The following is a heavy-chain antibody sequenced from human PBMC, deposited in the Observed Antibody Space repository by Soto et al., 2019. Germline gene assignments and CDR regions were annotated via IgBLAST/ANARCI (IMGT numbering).Heavy chain of an antibody. V-gene: IGHV3-23*01. Sequence: PGGSLRLSCATSGFTFTSFALSWVRQAPGKGLEWVSAISGSGGSTYYADSVKGRFTISRDNSKNTLYLQMNSLRAEDTAVYYCAKNNWNYEPHFDYWGQGTLVTVPS. CDR3: AKNNWNYEPHFDY. CDR2: ISGSGGST. J-gene: IGHJ4*02. CDR1: GFTFTSFA. D-gene: IGHD1-7*01.